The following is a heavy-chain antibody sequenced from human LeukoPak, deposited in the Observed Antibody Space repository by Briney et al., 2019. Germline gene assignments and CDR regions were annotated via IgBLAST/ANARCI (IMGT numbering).Heavy chain of an antibody. D-gene: IGHD2-8*01. V-gene: IGHV4-59*01. CDR3: ARSGTKTNGFDY. J-gene: IGHJ4*02. Sequence: SETLSLTCTVSGGSISTYYWSWVRQPPGKGLEWIGYIYYSGSTNYSPSLQSRVTISVDTSRNKFSLRLSSVTAADTAVYYCARSGTKTNGFDYWGQGTLVTVSS. CDR1: GGSISTYY. CDR2: IYYSGST.